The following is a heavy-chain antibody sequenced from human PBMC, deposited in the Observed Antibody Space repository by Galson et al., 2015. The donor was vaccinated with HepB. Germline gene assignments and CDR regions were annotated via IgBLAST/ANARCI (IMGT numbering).Heavy chain of an antibody. V-gene: IGHV4-34*01. J-gene: IGHJ4*02. CDR1: GGSFSGYY. CDR2: INHSGST. Sequence: SETLSLTCAVYGGSFSGYYWSWIRQPPGKGLEWIGEINHSGSTNYDPSLKSRVTISVDTSKNQFSLKPSSVTAADTAVYYCARVVQGVSDYWGQGTLVTVSS. CDR3: ARVVQGVSDY. D-gene: IGHD3-10*01.